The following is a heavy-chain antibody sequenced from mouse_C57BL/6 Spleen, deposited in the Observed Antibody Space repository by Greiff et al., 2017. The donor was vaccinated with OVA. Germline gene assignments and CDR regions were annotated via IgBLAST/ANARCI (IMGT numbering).Heavy chain of an antibody. CDR1: GFTFSSYG. Sequence: EVQVVESGGDLVKPGGSLKLSCAASGFTFSSYGMSWVRQTPDKRLEWVATISSGGSYTYYPDSVKGRFTISIDNAKNTLYLQMSSLKSEDTAMYYCASYDGYPYYAMDYWGQGTSVTVSS. J-gene: IGHJ4*01. CDR3: ASYDGYPYYAMDY. V-gene: IGHV5-6*01. D-gene: IGHD2-3*01. CDR2: ISSGGSYT.